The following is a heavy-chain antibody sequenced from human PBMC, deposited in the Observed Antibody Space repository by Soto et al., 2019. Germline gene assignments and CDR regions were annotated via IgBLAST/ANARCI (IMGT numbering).Heavy chain of an antibody. V-gene: IGHV3-23*01. J-gene: IGHJ4*02. Sequence: EVQLLESGGGLVQPGGSLRLSCAASGFTFSSYAMSWVRQAPGKGLEWVSAISGSGGSTYYADSVKGRFAISRDNSKNTLYLQMNSLRAEDTAVYYCAKSRWSDIVLMVYDYWGQGTLVTVSS. CDR3: AKSRWSDIVLMVYDY. CDR1: GFTFSSYA. D-gene: IGHD2-8*01. CDR2: ISGSGGST.